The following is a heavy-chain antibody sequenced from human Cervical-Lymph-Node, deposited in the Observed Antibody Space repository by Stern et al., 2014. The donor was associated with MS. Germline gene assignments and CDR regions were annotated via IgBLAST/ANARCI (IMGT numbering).Heavy chain of an antibody. CDR1: GFTFSAYA. V-gene: IGHV3-30*04. J-gene: IGHJ4*02. CDR2: VSADGIVN. D-gene: IGHD4-23*01. CDR3: VKRGGNLLHYFDW. Sequence: VQLVESGGGVVQPGRSLRLSCAASGFTFSAYAMHWVRQAPGKGLEWLASVSADGIVNHYTDSVKGRLTISRDNSKYTLYLEMNSLITEDTAVYYCVKRGGNLLHYFDWWGQGALVTVSS.